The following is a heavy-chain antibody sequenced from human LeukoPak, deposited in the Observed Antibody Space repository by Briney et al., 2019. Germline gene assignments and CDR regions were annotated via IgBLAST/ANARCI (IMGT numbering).Heavy chain of an antibody. V-gene: IGHV3-9*03. CDR2: ISWNSGSI. J-gene: IGHJ3*02. CDR3: TGGTYYDSRAGASDI. D-gene: IGHD3-22*01. Sequence: PGRSLRLSCAAYGFTFDDYAMHWVRQAPWKGLEWVSGISWNSGSIGYADSVKGRFTISRDNAKNSLYLQMNSLRAEDMALYYCTGGTYYDSRAGASDIWGQGTMVTVSS. CDR1: GFTFDDYA.